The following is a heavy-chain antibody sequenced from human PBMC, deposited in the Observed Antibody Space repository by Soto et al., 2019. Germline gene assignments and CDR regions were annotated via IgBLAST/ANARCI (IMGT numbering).Heavy chain of an antibody. Sequence: ASVKVSCKVSGYTLTELSMHWVRQAPGKGLEWMGGFDPEDGETIYAQKFQGRVTMTEDTSTDTAYMELSSLRSEDTAVYYCATDSGGGWFTTGYYYYGMDVWGQGTTVTVSS. D-gene: IGHD6-19*01. CDR3: ATDSGGGWFTTGYYYYGMDV. CDR1: GYTLTELS. CDR2: FDPEDGET. J-gene: IGHJ6*02. V-gene: IGHV1-24*01.